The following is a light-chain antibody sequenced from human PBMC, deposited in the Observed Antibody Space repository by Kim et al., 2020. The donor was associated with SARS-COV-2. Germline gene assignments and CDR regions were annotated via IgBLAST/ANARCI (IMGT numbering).Light chain of an antibody. J-gene: IGKJ2*01. CDR1: ESISSW. CDR3: QQYNSYPYT. V-gene: IGKV1-5*03. CDR2: KAS. Sequence: DIQMTQSPSTLSASVGDRVTITCRASESISSWLAWYQQKPGKAPKLLIYKASSLESGVPSRFSGSGSGTEFTLTISSLQPDDFATYYCQQYNSYPYTFGQGTKLEI.